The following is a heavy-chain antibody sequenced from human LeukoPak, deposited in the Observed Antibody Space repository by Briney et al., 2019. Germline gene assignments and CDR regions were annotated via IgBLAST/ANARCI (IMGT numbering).Heavy chain of an antibody. J-gene: IGHJ4*02. Sequence: GGSLRLSCAASGFTFSSYGVHWVRQAPGKGLEWVAFIRYDGSNKYYAVSVKGRFTISRDNSKSTLYLQMNSLRAEDTAVYYCTKDPAVSTDYWGQGTLVTVSS. CDR3: TKDPAVSTDY. CDR2: IRYDGSNK. V-gene: IGHV3-30*02. CDR1: GFTFSSYG. D-gene: IGHD4-17*01.